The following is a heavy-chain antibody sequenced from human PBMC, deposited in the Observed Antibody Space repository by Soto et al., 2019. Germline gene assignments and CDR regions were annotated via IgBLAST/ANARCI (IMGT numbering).Heavy chain of an antibody. CDR2: ISGYNGNT. J-gene: IGHJ3*02. V-gene: IGHV1-18*01. D-gene: IGHD6-19*01. CDR1: GYTFTSYG. Sequence: QVQLVQSGAEVKKPGASVKVSCKASGYTFTSYGLSWVRQAPGQGLEWMGWISGYNGNTNSAHKFQGRVTMTTDTSPSTAYMELRTLRSDDKAVYYCAREDQWVAASPGHVFDICGQGTMVTVSS. CDR3: AREDQWVAASPGHVFDI.